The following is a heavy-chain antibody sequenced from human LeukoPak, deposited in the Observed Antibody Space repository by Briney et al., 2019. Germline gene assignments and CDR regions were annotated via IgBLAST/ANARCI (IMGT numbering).Heavy chain of an antibody. D-gene: IGHD3-3*01. CDR1: GFTFSSYA. V-gene: IGHV3-23*01. CDR3: ASDYDFWSGYYRDYYYYYGMDV. CDR2: ISGSGGST. J-gene: IGHJ6*02. Sequence: GGSLRLSCAASGFTFSSYAMSWVRQAPGKGLEWVSAISGSGGSTYYADSVKGRFTISRDNAKNTLYLQMNSLRAEDTAVYYCASDYDFWSGYYRDYYYYYGMDVWGQGTTVTVSS.